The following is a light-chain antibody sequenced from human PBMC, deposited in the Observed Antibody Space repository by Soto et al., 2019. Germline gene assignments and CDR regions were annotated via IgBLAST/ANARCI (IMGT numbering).Light chain of an antibody. J-gene: IGKJ3*01. Sequence: DIQLTQSPSSLSASVGDRVTITCRASESISTYLNWFQQKTGKAPRLLIYAASSLHSGVPSRFSGSGSGTDFTLTISSLQPQDFATYYCQETYSVPFFSFGPGTKVDIK. CDR1: ESISTY. CDR2: AAS. V-gene: IGKV1-39*01. CDR3: QETYSVPFFS.